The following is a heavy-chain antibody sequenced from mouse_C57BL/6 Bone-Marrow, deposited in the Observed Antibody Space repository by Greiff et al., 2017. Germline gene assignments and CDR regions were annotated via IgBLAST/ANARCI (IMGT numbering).Heavy chain of an antibody. CDR1: GYTFTSYG. J-gene: IGHJ2*01. Sequence: VQLVESGAELARPGASVKLSCKASGYTFTSYGISWVKQRTGQGLEWIGEIYPRSGNTYYNEKFKGKATLTADKSSSTAYMERRSLTSEDSAVYFCARYNCPYDYWGQGTTLTVSS. CDR3: ARYNCPYDY. D-gene: IGHD1-3*01. V-gene: IGHV1-81*01. CDR2: IYPRSGNT.